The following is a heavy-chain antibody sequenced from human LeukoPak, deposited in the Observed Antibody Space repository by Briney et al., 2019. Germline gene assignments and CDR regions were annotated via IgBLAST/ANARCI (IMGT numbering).Heavy chain of an antibody. Sequence: SGTLSLTCTVSGGSISSYYWSWTRQPAGKGLEWIGRIYTSGSTNYNPSLKSRVTISVDKSKNQFSLKLSSVTAADTAVYYRARAKRGSGYYDYWGQGTLVTVSS. CDR1: GGSISSYY. D-gene: IGHD3-22*01. J-gene: IGHJ4*02. CDR3: ARAKRGSGYYDY. CDR2: IYTSGST. V-gene: IGHV4-4*07.